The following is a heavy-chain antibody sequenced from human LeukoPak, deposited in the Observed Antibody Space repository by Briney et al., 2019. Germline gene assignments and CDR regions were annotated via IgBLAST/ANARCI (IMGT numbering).Heavy chain of an antibody. CDR1: GDTFTANY. CDR2: INLNTGYT. CDR3: AEDVGRTGTNCFDP. Sequence: ASVKVSCKPSGDTFTANYLHWVRQAPGQGLEWLGWINLNTGYTKYAQKFQGRVTMTRDTSTSSAFMELSRLRSDDTAMYFCAEDVGRTGTNCFDPWGQGTLVTVSS. J-gene: IGHJ5*02. D-gene: IGHD1-1*01. V-gene: IGHV1-2*02.